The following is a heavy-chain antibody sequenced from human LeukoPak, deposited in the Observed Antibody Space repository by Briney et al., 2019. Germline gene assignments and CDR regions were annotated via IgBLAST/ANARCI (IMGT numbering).Heavy chain of an antibody. V-gene: IGHV3-53*01. Sequence: PGGSLSSSCASSGSTASSNNRSGGRHPPGRGRGGGAVIYTVGTTSYAHPVKGRFTISKDNSKNTSYLTLNSLSAEDTAVYYCARVGLVGEIDYWGQGTLVTVSS. CDR2: IYTVGTT. J-gene: IGHJ4*02. D-gene: IGHD3/OR15-3a*01. CDR1: GSTASSNN. CDR3: ARVGLVGEIDY.